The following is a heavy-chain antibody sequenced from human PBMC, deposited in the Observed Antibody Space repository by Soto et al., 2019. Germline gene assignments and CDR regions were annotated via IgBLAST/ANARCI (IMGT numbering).Heavy chain of an antibody. CDR2: ISYDGTKK. Sequence: QVQLAESGGGVVQPGRSLRLSCATSGFVSNDYDIHWVRQAPGKGLAWLASISYDGTKKYYAESVKGRFTISRDNSKNTLSLQLNSLGAEDTAVYYCSRGIKGGLDAWCPGTLVTVSS. CDR1: GFVSNDYD. CDR3: SRGIKGGLDA. D-gene: IGHD2-21*01. J-gene: IGHJ5*02. V-gene: IGHV3-30*03.